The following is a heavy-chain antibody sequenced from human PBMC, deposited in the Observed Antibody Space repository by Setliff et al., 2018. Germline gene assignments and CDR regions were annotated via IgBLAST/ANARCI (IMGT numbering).Heavy chain of an antibody. D-gene: IGHD3-10*01. CDR3: AKDRPQGVNGRSLDY. V-gene: IGHV3-30*02. J-gene: IGHJ4*02. CDR1: GFAFSTYG. CDR2: IRYDGSYK. Sequence: GESLKISCVASGFAFSTYGMHWVRQAPGRGLEWVASIRYDGSYKQYDDSVKCRFTISRDNSQNTLYLQMNSLRAEDTAVYYCAKDRPQGVNGRSLDYWGRGALVTVSS.